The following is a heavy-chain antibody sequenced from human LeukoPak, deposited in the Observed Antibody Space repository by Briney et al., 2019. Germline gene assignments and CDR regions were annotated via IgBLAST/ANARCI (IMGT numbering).Heavy chain of an antibody. J-gene: IGHJ4*02. V-gene: IGHV4-34*01. Sequence: SETLSLTCAVYGGPFSGYYWSWIRQPPGKGLEWIGEINHSGSTNYNPSLKSRVTISVDTSKNQFSLKLSSVTAADTAVYYCARETGGDHGGYYFDYWGQGTLVTVSS. CDR3: ARETGGDHGGYYFDY. D-gene: IGHD4-23*01. CDR2: INHSGST. CDR1: GGPFSGYY.